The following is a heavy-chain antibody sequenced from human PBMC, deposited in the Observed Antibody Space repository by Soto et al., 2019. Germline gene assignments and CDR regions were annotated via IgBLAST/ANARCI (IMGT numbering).Heavy chain of an antibody. CDR3: AHHYSSSEYSYAY. V-gene: IGHV3-23*01. D-gene: IGHD6-6*01. CDR1: GFTFTSYA. J-gene: IGHJ4*02. CDR2: FIGSGGST. Sequence: PGGSRRLPCPASGFTFTSYAMSCVRPAPGKWRGWVASFIGSGGSTYYADSGKGRLTISRDNSKTTLYLQMNSLRAEHPAVYYCAHHYSSSEYSYAYWGQGTLVTVSS.